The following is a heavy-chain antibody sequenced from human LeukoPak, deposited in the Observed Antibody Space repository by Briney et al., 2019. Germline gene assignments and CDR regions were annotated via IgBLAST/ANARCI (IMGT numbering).Heavy chain of an antibody. CDR3: ARSYFSSSRLT. D-gene: IGHD6-13*01. Sequence: GGSLRLSCAASGFSLSSDWMHWARQPPGKGLVWVSRINSDGSDISYADSVKGRYTISGDNAKNSLHLQMNSLRAEDTAVYYCARSYFSSSRLTWGQGSLVSVSS. CDR1: GFSLSSDW. J-gene: IGHJ5*02. V-gene: IGHV3-74*01. CDR2: INSDGSDI.